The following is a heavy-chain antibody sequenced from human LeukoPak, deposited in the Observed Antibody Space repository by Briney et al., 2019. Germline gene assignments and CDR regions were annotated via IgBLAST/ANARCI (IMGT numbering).Heavy chain of an antibody. J-gene: IGHJ4*02. V-gene: IGHV3-30*02. CDR1: GFTFSSYG. Sequence: GGSLRLSCAASGFTFSSYGMHWVRQAPGKGLEWVASLYYDGSNQNYADSVKGRFTISRDNSKSTLYLQMNNLRTDDTAVYYCAKDCGGDCQVYKWGQGSLVTVSS. CDR2: LYYDGSNQ. D-gene: IGHD2-21*02. CDR3: AKDCGGDCQVYK.